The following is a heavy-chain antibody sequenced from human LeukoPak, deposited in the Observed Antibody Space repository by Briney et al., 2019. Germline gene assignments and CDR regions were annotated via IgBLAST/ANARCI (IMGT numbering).Heavy chain of an antibody. CDR3: ARSIAVAGQGFAY. V-gene: IGHV1-2*02. CDR1: GYTSTSYY. J-gene: IGHJ4*02. CDR2: INPNSGGT. Sequence: ASVKVSCKASGYTSTSYYMHWVRQAPGQGLEWMGWINPNSGGTNYAQKFQGRVTMTRDTSISTAYMELSRLRSDDTAVYYCARSIAVAGQGFAYWGQGTLVTVSS. D-gene: IGHD6-19*01.